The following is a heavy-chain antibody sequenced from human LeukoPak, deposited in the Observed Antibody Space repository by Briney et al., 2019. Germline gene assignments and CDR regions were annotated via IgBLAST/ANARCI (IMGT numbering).Heavy chain of an antibody. CDR1: GDTFTGYC. J-gene: IGHJ6*02. Sequence: GASVKVSCKASGDTFTGYCIHWVRQAPGQGLEWMGWVNPNNGATKYTQKFQGRVTMTRDTSISTAYMELSGLRSDETAVYYCARHLAGFGEPRYAMDVCVQGTTVTVSS. CDR2: VNPNNGAT. V-gene: IGHV1-2*02. CDR3: ARHLAGFGEPRYAMDV. D-gene: IGHD3-10*01.